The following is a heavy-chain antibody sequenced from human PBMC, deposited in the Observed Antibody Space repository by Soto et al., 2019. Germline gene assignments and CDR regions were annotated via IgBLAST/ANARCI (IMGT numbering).Heavy chain of an antibody. CDR2: IRSKANSYAT. CDR3: TRSYGDYFI. J-gene: IGHJ4*02. Sequence: PGGSLRLSCAASGFTFSGSAMHWVCQASGKGLEWVGRIRSKANSYATAYAASVKGRFTISRDDSKNTAYLQMNSLKTEDTAVYYCTRSYGDYFIWGQGTLVTVSS. V-gene: IGHV3-73*01. D-gene: IGHD4-17*01. CDR1: GFTFSGSA.